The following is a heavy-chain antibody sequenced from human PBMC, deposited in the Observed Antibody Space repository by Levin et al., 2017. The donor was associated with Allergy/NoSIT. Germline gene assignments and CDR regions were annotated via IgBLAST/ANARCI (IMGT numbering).Heavy chain of an antibody. D-gene: IGHD1-26*01. J-gene: IGHJ4*02. CDR3: ARAGRWELQPFDY. V-gene: IGHV3-48*02. Sequence: GESLKISCAASGFTFSSYSMNWVRQAPGKGLEWVSYISSSSSTIYYADSVKGRFTISRDNAKNSLYLQMNSLRDEDTAVYYCARAGRWELQPFDYWGQGTLVTVSS. CDR2: ISSSSSTI. CDR1: GFTFSSYS.